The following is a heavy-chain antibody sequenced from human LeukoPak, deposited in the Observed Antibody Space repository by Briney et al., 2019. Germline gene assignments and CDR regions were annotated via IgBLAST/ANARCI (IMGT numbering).Heavy chain of an antibody. V-gene: IGHV3-53*01. Sequence: GGSLRLSCAASGFTVSSNYMSWVRQAPGKGLEWVSVIYSGGSTYYADSVKGRFTISRDNSKNTLYLQMNSLRAEDTAVYYCAREGYYYGSGSPLARIPNFDYWGQGTLVTVSS. CDR2: IYSGGST. CDR1: GFTVSSNY. CDR3: AREGYYYGSGSPLARIPNFDY. D-gene: IGHD3-10*01. J-gene: IGHJ4*02.